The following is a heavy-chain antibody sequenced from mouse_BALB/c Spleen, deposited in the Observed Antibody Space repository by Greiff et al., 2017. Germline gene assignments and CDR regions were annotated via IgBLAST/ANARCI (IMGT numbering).Heavy chain of an antibody. V-gene: IGHV7-3*02. Sequence: EVKVEESGGGLVQPGGSLRLSCATSGFTFTDYYMSWVRQPPGKALEWLGFIRNKANGYTTEYSASVKGRFTISRDNSQSILYLQMNTLRAEDSATYYCARVLRDYFDYWGQGTTLTVSS. D-gene: IGHD1-1*01. J-gene: IGHJ2*01. CDR1: GFTFTDYY. CDR3: ARVLRDYFDY. CDR2: IRNKANGYTT.